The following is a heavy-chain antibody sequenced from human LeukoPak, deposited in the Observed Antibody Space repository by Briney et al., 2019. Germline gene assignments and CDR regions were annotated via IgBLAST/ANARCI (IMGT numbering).Heavy chain of an antibody. J-gene: IGHJ3*02. CDR2: ISPSGAST. Sequence: ASVKVSCKASGYTFTNYYMHWGRHAPGQGLEWVGMISPSGASTSYAQKFQGRVTMTRDVSTSTVYMELSSLRSEGTAVYYCARHTTGYNSPRHSFNIWGQGTMATVSS. D-gene: IGHD1-1*01. CDR1: GYTFTNYY. CDR3: ARHTTGYNSPRHSFNI. V-gene: IGHV1-46*01.